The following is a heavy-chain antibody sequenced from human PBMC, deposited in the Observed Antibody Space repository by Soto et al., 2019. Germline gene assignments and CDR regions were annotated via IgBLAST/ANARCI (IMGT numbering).Heavy chain of an antibody. CDR2: IYYSGST. D-gene: IGHD1-1*01. Sequence: PSETLSLTCSVPGRSIGTDYWGWIRQPQGKGLQWIGYIYYSGSTKYNPSLKSRVTISLATSKNQFSLKLNSVTAADTALYYFAREWKYFDYWGQGILVTVSS. CDR3: AREWKYFDY. J-gene: IGHJ4*02. CDR1: GRSIGTDY. V-gene: IGHV4-59*01.